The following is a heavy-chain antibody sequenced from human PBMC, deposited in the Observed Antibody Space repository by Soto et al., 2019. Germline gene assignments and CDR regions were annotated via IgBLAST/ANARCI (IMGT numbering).Heavy chain of an antibody. CDR2: IVVGSGNT. V-gene: IGHV1-58*01. J-gene: IGHJ3*02. CDR1: GFTFTSSA. Sequence: ASVKGSCKASGFTFTSSAVQWVRQARGQRLEWIGWIVVGSGNTNYAQKFQERVTITRDMSTSTAYMELSSLRSEDTAVYYCAAATYGVRAFDIWGQGTMVTVS. D-gene: IGHD3-10*01. CDR3: AAATYGVRAFDI.